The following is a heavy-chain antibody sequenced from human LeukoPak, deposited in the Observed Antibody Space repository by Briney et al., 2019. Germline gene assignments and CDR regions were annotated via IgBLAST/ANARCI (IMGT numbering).Heavy chain of an antibody. CDR3: AVAAAGPEKGWFDP. D-gene: IGHD6-13*01. J-gene: IGHJ5*02. V-gene: IGHV4-39*01. CDR2: IYYSGST. CDR1: GGSISSSSYY. Sequence: SETLSLTCTVSGGSISSSSYYWGWIRQLPGKGLEWIGSIYYSGSTYYNPSLKSRVTISVDTSKNQFSLKLSSVTAADTAVYYCAVAAAGPEKGWFDPWGQGTLVTVSS.